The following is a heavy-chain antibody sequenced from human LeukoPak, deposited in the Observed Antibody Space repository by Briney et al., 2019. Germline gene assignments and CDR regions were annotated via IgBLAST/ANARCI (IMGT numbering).Heavy chain of an antibody. CDR2: INSDGINT. Sequence: PGGFLRLSCAASGFTFSNYWMHWVRQAPGKGLVWVSRINSDGINTSYADSVKGRFTISRDNAKNTLYLQMNSLRAEDTAVYYCARVAARLGAFDIWGQGTMVTVSS. CDR3: ARVAARLGAFDI. CDR1: GFTFSNYW. D-gene: IGHD2-15*01. V-gene: IGHV3-74*01. J-gene: IGHJ3*02.